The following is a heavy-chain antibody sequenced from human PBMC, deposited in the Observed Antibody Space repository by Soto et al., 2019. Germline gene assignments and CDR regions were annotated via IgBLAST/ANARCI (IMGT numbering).Heavy chain of an antibody. Sequence: QVQLVQSGAEVKKPGASVKVSCKASDYTFISYGISWVRQAPGQGLEWMGWITTYNGDTKSAHKFQGRITMTADTSTSTAHIELRSLNSYDTAVYDCARVFNSGGNFQFWGQGTLVTVSS. CDR2: ITTYNGDT. V-gene: IGHV1-18*04. J-gene: IGHJ1*01. CDR1: DYTFISYG. D-gene: IGHD2-21*01. CDR3: ARVFNSGGNFQF.